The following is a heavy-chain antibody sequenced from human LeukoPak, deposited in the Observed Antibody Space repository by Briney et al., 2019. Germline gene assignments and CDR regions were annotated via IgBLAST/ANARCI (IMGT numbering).Heavy chain of an antibody. Sequence: PSETLSLTCTVSGGSINSYYWSWIRQPAGKGLEWIGRIYTSGSTNYNPSLKSRVTMSVDTSKNQFSLKLSSVTAADTAVYYCASLFWSGSMDVWGKGTTVTVSS. CDR2: IYTSGST. J-gene: IGHJ6*03. CDR3: ASLFWSGSMDV. V-gene: IGHV4-4*07. D-gene: IGHD3-3*01. CDR1: GGSINSYY.